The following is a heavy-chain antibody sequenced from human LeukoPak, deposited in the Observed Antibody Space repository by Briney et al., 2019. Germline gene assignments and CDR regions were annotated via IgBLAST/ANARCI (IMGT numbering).Heavy chain of an antibody. Sequence: GGSLRLSCAASGFTFSSYAMHWVRQAPGKGLEWVAVISYDGSSKYYADSVKGRFTISRDNSKNTLYLQMNSLRAEDTAVYYCARDAHDNEITMIVVVMWYFDYWGQGTLVTVSS. J-gene: IGHJ4*02. CDR3: ARDAHDNEITMIVVVMWYFDY. V-gene: IGHV3-30*04. CDR1: GFTFSSYA. CDR2: ISYDGSSK. D-gene: IGHD3-22*01.